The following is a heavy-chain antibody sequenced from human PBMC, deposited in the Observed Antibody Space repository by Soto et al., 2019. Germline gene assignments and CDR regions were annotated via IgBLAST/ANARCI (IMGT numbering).Heavy chain of an antibody. Sequence: QVQLVQSGAEVKKPGASVKVSCKASGYTFTGYHMHWVRQAPGQGLEWMGWINPNSGGTNYAQKFQGWVTMTRDTSISTAYMELSRLRSDDTAVYYCAAPMPDSLYSSSSNPMGYWGQGTLVTVSS. D-gene: IGHD6-6*01. J-gene: IGHJ4*02. V-gene: IGHV1-2*04. CDR2: INPNSGGT. CDR3: AAPMPDSLYSSSSNPMGY. CDR1: GYTFTGYH.